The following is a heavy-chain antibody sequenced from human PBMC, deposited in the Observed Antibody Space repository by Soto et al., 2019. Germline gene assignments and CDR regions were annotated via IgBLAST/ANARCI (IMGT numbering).Heavy chain of an antibody. V-gene: IGHV3-13*01. CDR1: GFTFRVYH. CDR3: ARLEIIGVNFFEH. J-gene: IGHJ5*02. Sequence: EVQLVESGGGLVQPGGSLGLSCAASGFTFRVYHRHGFRQAAGKGLEWVSAIDTSGHTFYLGSVRGRFTVSRDDPRSSFYLQMSNLRPEDTAVYYCARLEIIGVNFFEHWGRGVLVTVSS. CDR2: IDTSGHT. D-gene: IGHD3-10*01.